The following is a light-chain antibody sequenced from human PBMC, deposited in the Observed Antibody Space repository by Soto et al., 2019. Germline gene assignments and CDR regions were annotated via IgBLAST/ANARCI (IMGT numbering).Light chain of an antibody. CDR3: AAWDGSLDVVL. Sequence: QSALTQPPSASGTPGQRVTISCSGSSSNIGTNTVNWYQQFPGSAPQLLLYNTNQRPSGVPGRFSGSKSGTSASLAISGLQSEDEGDYYCAAWDGSLDVVLFGGGTKLTVL. CDR1: SSNIGTNT. CDR2: NTN. V-gene: IGLV1-44*01. J-gene: IGLJ2*01.